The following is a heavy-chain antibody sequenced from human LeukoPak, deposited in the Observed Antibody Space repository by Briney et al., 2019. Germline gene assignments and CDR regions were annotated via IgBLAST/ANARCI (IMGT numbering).Heavy chain of an antibody. V-gene: IGHV3-7*01. CDR2: INADGSVE. Sequence: GGSLRLSCAASGFTFSNYWMAWVRQAPGKGLEWVANINADGSVEYLVDSVQGRFSISRDNAKDQLYLQMNSLRAEDTAVYYCATYRVSHGMDVWGQGTTVTVSS. CDR3: ATYRVSHGMDV. D-gene: IGHD3-16*02. J-gene: IGHJ6*02. CDR1: GFTFSNYW.